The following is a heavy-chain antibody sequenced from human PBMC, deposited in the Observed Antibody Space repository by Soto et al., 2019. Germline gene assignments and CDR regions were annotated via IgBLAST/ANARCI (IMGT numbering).Heavy chain of an antibody. J-gene: IGHJ6*02. CDR1: GGTFSSYA. CDR3: ARCISDTLFGVVTLPLYYYYGMDV. D-gene: IGHD3-3*01. V-gene: IGHV1-69*13. CDR2: IIPIFGTA. Sequence: GASVKVSCKXSGGTFSSYAISWVRQAPGQGLEWMGGIIPIFGTANYAQKFQGRVTITADESTSTAYMELSSLRSEDTAVYYRARCISDTLFGVVTLPLYYYYGMDVWGQGTTVTVSS.